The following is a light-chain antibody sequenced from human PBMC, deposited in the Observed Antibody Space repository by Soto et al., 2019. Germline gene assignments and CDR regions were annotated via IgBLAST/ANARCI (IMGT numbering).Light chain of an antibody. CDR3: QQYGSSPWT. CDR2: GAS. CDR1: QSVSSSY. Sequence: EIVLTQPPGTLYLSPGERATLSCRASQSVSSSYLAWYQQRPGQAPRLLIYGASSRATDIPDRFSGSGSGTDFTLTISRLEPEDFAVYYCQQYGSSPWTFGQGTKVEIK. V-gene: IGKV3-20*01. J-gene: IGKJ1*01.